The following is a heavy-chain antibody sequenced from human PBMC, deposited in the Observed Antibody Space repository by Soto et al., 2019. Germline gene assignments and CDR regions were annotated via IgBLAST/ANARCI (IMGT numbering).Heavy chain of an antibody. D-gene: IGHD2-15*01. CDR3: AHLPSGYCSSNRCGF. CDR2: LFPVLDIA. Sequence: QVQLVQSGAEVREPGSSVKLSCKASGGTFNTHTISWVRQAPGQGLEWVGRLFPVLDIANYAQKFQGRVTITADNSAGTAYLDLGSLSSEDTAVYSSAHLPSGYCSSNRCGFWGQGALVTVSS. J-gene: IGHJ4*02. V-gene: IGHV1-69*02. CDR1: GGTFNTHT.